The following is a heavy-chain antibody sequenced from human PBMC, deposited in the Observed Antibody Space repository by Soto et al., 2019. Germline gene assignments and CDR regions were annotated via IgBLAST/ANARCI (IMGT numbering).Heavy chain of an antibody. J-gene: IGHJ4*02. CDR1: GFTFNRHW. V-gene: IGHV3-7*01. CDR2: IKEDGSEK. CDR3: VRTGWNPPDY. D-gene: IGHD1-1*01. Sequence: EVPLVESGGGLVQPGGSLRLSCAVSGFTFNRHWMSWVRQTPGKGLEWVASIKEDGSEKSYVDSVKGRFTISRDNAKNTLFLQMNSLRVEDTAVYYCVRTGWNPPDYGGQGTLVTVSS.